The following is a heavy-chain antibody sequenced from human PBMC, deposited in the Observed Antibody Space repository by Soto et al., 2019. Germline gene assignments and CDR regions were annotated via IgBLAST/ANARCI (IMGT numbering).Heavy chain of an antibody. CDR2: IYHSGST. CDR3: ARNPSFDWLLWGMDV. J-gene: IGHJ6*02. Sequence: SETLSLTCAVSGGSISSSNWWSWVRQPPGKGLEWIGEIYHSGSTNYNPSLKSRVTISVDKSKNQFSLKLSSVTAADTAVYYCARNPSFDWLLWGMDVWGQGTTVTVSS. V-gene: IGHV4-4*02. D-gene: IGHD3-9*01. CDR1: GGSISSSNW.